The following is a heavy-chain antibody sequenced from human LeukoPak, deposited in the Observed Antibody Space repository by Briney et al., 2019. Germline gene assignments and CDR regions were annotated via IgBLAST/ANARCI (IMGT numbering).Heavy chain of an antibody. D-gene: IGHD3-22*01. J-gene: IGHJ4*02. CDR1: GLTLSSYG. V-gene: IGHV3-30*18. Sequence: GGSLRLSCAASGLTLSSYGMHGVREAPGKGLEWGSVISYEESNKYYADSVKGRFTICRDNSKNTLYLQMNSLRAEDTAVYYCANVLYYYDSSGPSYYFDYWGQGTLVTVSS. CDR3: ANVLYYYDSSGPSYYFDY. CDR2: ISYEESNK.